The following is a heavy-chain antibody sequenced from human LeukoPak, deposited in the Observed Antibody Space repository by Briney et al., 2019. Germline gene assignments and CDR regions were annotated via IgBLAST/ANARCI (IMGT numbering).Heavy chain of an antibody. CDR2: ISYDGSNK. CDR3: ARDLMGSDY. J-gene: IGHJ4*02. V-gene: IGHV3-30-3*01. D-gene: IGHD2-8*01. Sequence: GGSLRLSCAASGFTFSSYAMHWVRQAPGKGLEWVAVISYDGSNKYYADSVKGRFTTSRDNSKNTLYLQMNSLRAEDTAVYYCARDLMGSDYWGQGTLVTVSS. CDR1: GFTFSSYA.